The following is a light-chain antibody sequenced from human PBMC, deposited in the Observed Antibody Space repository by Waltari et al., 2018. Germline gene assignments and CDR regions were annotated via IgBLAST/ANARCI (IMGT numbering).Light chain of an antibody. Sequence: QSALTQPAPVSGSPGQSSTISCTGTSRDAAGYNYVSWYQQHPGKAPKLMIYEVSNRPSGVSNRFSGSKSGNTASLTISGLQAEDEADYYCSSYTSSSTLVFGGGTKLTVL. V-gene: IGLV2-14*01. CDR2: EVS. CDR1: SRDAAGYNY. CDR3: SSYTSSSTLV. J-gene: IGLJ3*02.